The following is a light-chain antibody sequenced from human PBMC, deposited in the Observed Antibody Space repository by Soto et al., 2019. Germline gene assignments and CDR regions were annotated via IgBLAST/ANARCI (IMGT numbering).Light chain of an antibody. J-gene: IGLJ1*01. V-gene: IGLV1-40*01. CDR1: SSNIGAGYD. Sequence: QSVLTQPPSVSGAPGQRVTISCTGSSSNIGAGYDVHWYQQLPGTAPKLLIYGNSNRPSGVPDRFSGSKSGTSASLAITGLQAEDEADYYCQSYDNSLSAFYVFGTGTKLTVL. CDR3: QSYDNSLSAFYV. CDR2: GNS.